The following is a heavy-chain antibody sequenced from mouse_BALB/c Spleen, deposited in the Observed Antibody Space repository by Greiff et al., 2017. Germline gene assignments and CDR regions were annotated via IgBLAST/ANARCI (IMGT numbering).Heavy chain of an antibody. Sequence: QVQLKESGAELAKPGASVKMSCKASGYTFTSYWMHWVKQRPGQGLEWIGYINPSTGYTEYNQKFKDKATLTADKSSSTAYMQLSTLTSEDSAVYYCAREGTYDYDDAMDYWGQGTSVTVSS. V-gene: IGHV1-7*01. CDR2: INPSTGYT. CDR1: GYTFTSYW. D-gene: IGHD2-4*01. J-gene: IGHJ4*01. CDR3: AREGTYDYDDAMDY.